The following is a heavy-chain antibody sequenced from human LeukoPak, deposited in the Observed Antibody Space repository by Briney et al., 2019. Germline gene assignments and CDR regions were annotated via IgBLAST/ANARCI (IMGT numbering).Heavy chain of an antibody. Sequence: GGSLRLSCAASGFTFSSYAMSWVRQAPGKGLEWVSAISGSGGSTYYADSVKSRFTISRDNSKNTLYLQMNSLRAEDTAVYYCATEICAGSCHDYWGQGTLVTVSS. CDR2: ISGSGGST. D-gene: IGHD2-15*01. CDR3: ATEICAGSCHDY. V-gene: IGHV3-23*01. CDR1: GFTFSSYA. J-gene: IGHJ4*02.